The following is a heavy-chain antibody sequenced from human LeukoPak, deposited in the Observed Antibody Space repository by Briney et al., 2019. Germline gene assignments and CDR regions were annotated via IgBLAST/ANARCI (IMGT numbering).Heavy chain of an antibody. CDR3: AKTEGSYSSSVAYFDY. J-gene: IGHJ4*02. CDR2: IRYDGSNK. D-gene: IGHD6-6*01. V-gene: IGHV3-30*02. Sequence: GGSLRLSCAASGFTFSSYGMHWVRQAPGKGLEWVAFIRYDGSNKYYADSVKGRFTISRDNSKNTLYLQMNSLRAEDTAVYYCAKTEGSYSSSVAYFDYWGQGTLVTVSS. CDR1: GFTFSSYG.